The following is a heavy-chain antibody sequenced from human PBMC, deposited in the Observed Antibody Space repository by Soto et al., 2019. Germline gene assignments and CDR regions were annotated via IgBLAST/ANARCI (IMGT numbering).Heavy chain of an antibody. J-gene: IGHJ6*02. CDR1: GGSISSYY. Sequence: QVQLQESGPGLVKPSETLSLTCTVSGGSISSYYWSWIRQPAGKGLEWIGRIYTSGSTNYNPSLKSRVTMSVDTPKNQFSLKLSSVTAADTAVYYCARDTGIVVVPAAIGVGYYYGMDVWGQGTTVTVSS. V-gene: IGHV4-4*07. CDR2: IYTSGST. D-gene: IGHD2-2*01. CDR3: ARDTGIVVVPAAIGVGYYYGMDV.